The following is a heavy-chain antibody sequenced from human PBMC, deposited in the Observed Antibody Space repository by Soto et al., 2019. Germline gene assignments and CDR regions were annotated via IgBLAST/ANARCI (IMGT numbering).Heavy chain of an antibody. CDR2: ISYDGSNK. V-gene: IGHV3-30-3*01. D-gene: IGHD6-19*01. CDR1: GFTFSSYA. CDR3: ARGQWDSSGATHHPPPGVDY. J-gene: IGHJ4*02. Sequence: GGSPRLSCAASGFTFSSYAMHWVRQAPGKGLEWVAVISYDGSNKYYADSVKGRFTISRDNSKNTLYLQMNSLRAEDTAVYYCARGQWDSSGATHHPPPGVDYWGQGTLVTVSS.